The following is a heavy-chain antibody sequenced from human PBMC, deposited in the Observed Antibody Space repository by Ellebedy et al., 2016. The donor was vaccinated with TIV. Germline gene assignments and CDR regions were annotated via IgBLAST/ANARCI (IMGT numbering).Heavy chain of an antibody. D-gene: IGHD4-17*01. J-gene: IGHJ3*02. CDR3: ARDGSFGDYLSPRHAFNM. CDR2: INQDGSEK. CDR1: GFTFRSYW. Sequence: GESLKISCAASGFTFRSYWMSWVRQAPGKGLEWVGNINQDGSEKYYVDSVKGRFPISRDNAKNSVYLQMNSLRAEDTALYFCARDGSFGDYLSPRHAFNMWGQGTMVTVSS. V-gene: IGHV3-7*01.